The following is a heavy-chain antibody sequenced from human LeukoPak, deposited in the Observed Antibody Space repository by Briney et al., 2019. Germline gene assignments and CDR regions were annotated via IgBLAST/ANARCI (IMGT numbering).Heavy chain of an antibody. CDR2: IYYSGST. CDR1: GGSIRNYY. V-gene: IGHV4-59*12. Sequence: SETLSLTCTVSGGSIRNYYWSWIRQPPGQGLEWIGYIYYSGSTNYNPSLKSRVTISVDTSKNQFSLKLSSVTAADTAVYYCARVSAGGEADFDYWGQGTLVTVSS. D-gene: IGHD3-10*01. CDR3: ARVSAGGEADFDY. J-gene: IGHJ4*02.